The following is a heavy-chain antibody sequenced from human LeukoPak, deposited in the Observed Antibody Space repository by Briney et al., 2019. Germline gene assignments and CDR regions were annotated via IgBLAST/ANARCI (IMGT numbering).Heavy chain of an antibody. CDR2: ISAYNGNT. D-gene: IGHD3-22*01. Sequence: ASVKVSCKASGYTFTSYGISLVRQAPGQGLEWMGWISAYNGNTNYAQKLQGRVTMTTDTSTSTAYMELRSLRSDDTAVYYCARDSDPYYYDSSGRFDYWGQGTLVTVSS. J-gene: IGHJ4*02. CDR1: GYTFTSYG. V-gene: IGHV1-18*01. CDR3: ARDSDPYYYDSSGRFDY.